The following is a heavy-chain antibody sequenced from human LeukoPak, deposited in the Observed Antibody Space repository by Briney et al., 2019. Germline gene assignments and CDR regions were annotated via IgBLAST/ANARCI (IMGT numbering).Heavy chain of an antibody. CDR3: ARRGTSSSLDF. Sequence: PSETLSLTCTVSGGSISSYYWSWIWQPPGKGLEWIGYIYSSGSTNYNPSLKSRVTISVDTSKNQFSLMLSSVTAADTAVYYCARRGTSSSLDFWGQGTLVIVPS. CDR2: IYSSGST. D-gene: IGHD2-2*01. V-gene: IGHV4-59*08. J-gene: IGHJ4*02. CDR1: GGSISSYY.